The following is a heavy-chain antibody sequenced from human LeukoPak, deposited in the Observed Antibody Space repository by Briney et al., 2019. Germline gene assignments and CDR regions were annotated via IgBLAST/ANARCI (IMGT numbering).Heavy chain of an antibody. J-gene: IGHJ4*02. V-gene: IGHV3-23*01. CDR2: ISDSGGNT. Sequence: GGSLRLSCAASGFTFNTYAMSWVRQAPWERLQWVSGISDSGGNTYYADSVRGRFTISRDNSKNTLYLQLNSLTAEDTAVYYCARHSRPWLIDYWGQGTLVTVSS. D-gene: IGHD5-12*01. CDR1: GFTFNTYA. CDR3: ARHSRPWLIDY.